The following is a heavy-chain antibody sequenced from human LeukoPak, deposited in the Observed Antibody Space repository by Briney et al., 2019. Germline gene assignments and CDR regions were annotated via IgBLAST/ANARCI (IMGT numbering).Heavy chain of an antibody. CDR1: GGSISTYY. CDR3: ASSGSYY. D-gene: IGHD1-26*01. J-gene: IGHJ4*02. Sequence: PSETLSLTCTVSGGSISTYYWSWIRQPPGKGLEWIGEINHSGSTNYNPSLKSRVTISVDTSKNQFSLKLSSVTAADTAVYYCASSGSYYWGQGTLVTVSS. V-gene: IGHV4-34*01. CDR2: INHSGST.